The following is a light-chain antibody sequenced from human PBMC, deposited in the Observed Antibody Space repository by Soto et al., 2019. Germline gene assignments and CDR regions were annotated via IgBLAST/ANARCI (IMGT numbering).Light chain of an antibody. CDR3: QQSYSTPRT. J-gene: IGKJ1*01. CDR2: WAS. CDR1: QSVLYSSNKKNY. V-gene: IGKV4-1*01. Sequence: DIVMTQSPDSLAVSLGERATINCKSSQSVLYSSNKKNYLAGYQQKSGQSPKVLIYWASTRESGVPDRFSGSVSGTDFTLTISSLQAEDAAVYYCQQSYSTPRTFGQGTKVEIK.